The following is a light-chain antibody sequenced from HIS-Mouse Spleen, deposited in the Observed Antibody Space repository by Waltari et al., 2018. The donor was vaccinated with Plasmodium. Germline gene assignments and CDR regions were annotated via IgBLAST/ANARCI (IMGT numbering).Light chain of an antibody. J-gene: IGLJ3*02. Sequence: QSVLTQPPSASGTPGQRVTISCSGHSSNIGSNYVSWYQQLPGTAPKLPIYRNNQRPSGVPDRFSGSKSGTSASLAISGLRSEDEADYYCAAWDDSLSGPVFGGGTKLTVL. CDR1: SSNIGSNY. CDR3: AAWDDSLSGPV. CDR2: RNN. V-gene: IGLV1-47*01.